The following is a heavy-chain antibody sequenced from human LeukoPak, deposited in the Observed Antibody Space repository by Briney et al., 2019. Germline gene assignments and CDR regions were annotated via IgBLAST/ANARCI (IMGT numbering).Heavy chain of an antibody. CDR2: IYYSGST. J-gene: IGHJ6*02. CDR3: ARDDMAKYGMDV. CDR1: GGSISSSSYY. V-gene: IGHV4-61*01. D-gene: IGHD3-9*01. Sequence: SETLSLTCTVSGGSISSSSYYWSWIRQPPGKGLEWIGYIYYSGSTNYNPSLKSRVTISVDTSKNQFSLKLSSVTAADTAVYYCARDDMAKYGMDVWGQGTTVTVSS.